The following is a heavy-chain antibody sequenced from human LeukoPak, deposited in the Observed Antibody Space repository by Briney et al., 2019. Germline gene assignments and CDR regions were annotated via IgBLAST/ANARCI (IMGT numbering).Heavy chain of an antibody. J-gene: IGHJ4*02. Sequence: PSETLSLTCTVSGGSLSSGNDYWSWIRQSAGKGLEWIGRIYASGSTNYNPSLKSRVTISVDTSKNQFSLRLSSVTAADTAVYYCARSGYSNFDYWGQGTLVTASS. V-gene: IGHV4-61*02. CDR3: ARSGYSNFDY. D-gene: IGHD3-3*01. CDR1: GGSLSSGNDY. CDR2: IYASGST.